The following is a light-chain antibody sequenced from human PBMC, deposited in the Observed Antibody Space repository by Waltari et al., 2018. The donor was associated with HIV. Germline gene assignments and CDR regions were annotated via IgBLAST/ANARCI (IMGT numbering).Light chain of an antibody. J-gene: IGLJ3*02. CDR3: CSYAGTYTYVL. CDR2: EVI. CDR1: SSDVGGYDS. V-gene: IGLV2-11*01. Sequence: QSALTQPRSVSGSPGQSVTISCTGTSSDVGGYDSVSWYLQHPGKVPKLIIYEVIKRPSGVPYRFSGSKSGNTASLTISWLQTEDEADYFCCSYAGTYTYVLFGGGTKLTVL.